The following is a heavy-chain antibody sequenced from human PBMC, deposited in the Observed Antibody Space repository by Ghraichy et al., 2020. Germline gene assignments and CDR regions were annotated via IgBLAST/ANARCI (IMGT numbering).Heavy chain of an antibody. D-gene: IGHD6-13*01. J-gene: IGHJ4*02. V-gene: IGHV4-34*01. CDR1: GGSFSGYY. CDR2: INHSGST. CDR3: AGGHGGSWSGY. Sequence: SETLSLTCAVYGGSFSGYYWSWIRQPPGKGLEWIGEINHSGSTNYNPSLKSRVTISVDTSKNQFSLKLSSVTAADTAVYYCAGGHGGSWSGYWGQGTLVTVSS.